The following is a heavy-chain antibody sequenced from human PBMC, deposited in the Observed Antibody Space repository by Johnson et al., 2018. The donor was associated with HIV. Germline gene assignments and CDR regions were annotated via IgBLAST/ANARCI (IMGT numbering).Heavy chain of an antibody. CDR1: GFTFRTYG. Sequence: VQLVESGGGVVQPGRSLRLSCAASGFTFRTYGMHWVRQAPGKGLEWVAFIRYDGSNKYYADSVKGRFTISRDNSKNTLYLQMNSLRAEDTAVYYCAKDNPRLGGAFDIWGQGTMVTVSS. J-gene: IGHJ3*02. CDR3: AKDNPRLGGAFDI. D-gene: IGHD3-16*01. V-gene: IGHV3-30*02. CDR2: IRYDGSNK.